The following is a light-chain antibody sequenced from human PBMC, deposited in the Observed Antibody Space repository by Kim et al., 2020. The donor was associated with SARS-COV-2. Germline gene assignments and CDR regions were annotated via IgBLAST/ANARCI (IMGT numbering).Light chain of an antibody. CDR1: QSVSSSY. CDR2: GAS. V-gene: IGKV3-20*01. CDR3: QQYESPPLYT. J-gene: IGKJ2*01. Sequence: EIVLTQSPGTLSLSPGERATLSCRASQSVSSSYLAWYQQKPGQAPRLLIYGASSRATGIPDRFSGSGSGTDFTLTISRLEPEDFAVYYCQQYESPPLYTFGQGTKLWSK.